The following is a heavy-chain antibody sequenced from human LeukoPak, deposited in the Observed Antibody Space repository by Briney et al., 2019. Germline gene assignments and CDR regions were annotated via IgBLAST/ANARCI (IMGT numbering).Heavy chain of an antibody. Sequence: ASVKVSCKASGYTFTGYYMHWVRQAPGQGLEWMGWINPNSGGTNYAQRFQGRVTMTRDTSINTAYMEVRRLTSDDTAVYYCARERGTLAVAGDAVDIWGQGTMVTVSS. CDR1: GYTFTGYY. CDR3: ARERGTLAVAGDAVDI. V-gene: IGHV1-2*02. D-gene: IGHD6-19*01. J-gene: IGHJ3*02. CDR2: INPNSGGT.